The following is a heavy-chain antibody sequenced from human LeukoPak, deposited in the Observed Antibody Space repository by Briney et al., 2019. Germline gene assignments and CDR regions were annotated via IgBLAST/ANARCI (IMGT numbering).Heavy chain of an antibody. D-gene: IGHD6-19*01. V-gene: IGHV3-7*01. CDR3: ARVVGVAWSERRPGQYYMDV. J-gene: IGHJ6*03. CDR1: GFTFSYYW. Sequence: GGSLRLSCAASGFTFSYYWMSWVRQAPGKGLEWVANIKEDGSENYSVDSVKGRFTISGDNAKNSLYLQMNSLRAEDTAVYYCARVVGVAWSERRPGQYYMDVWGKGTTVTVSS. CDR2: IKEDGSEN.